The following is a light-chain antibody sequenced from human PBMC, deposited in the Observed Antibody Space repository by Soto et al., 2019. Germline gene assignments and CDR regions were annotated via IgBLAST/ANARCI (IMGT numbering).Light chain of an antibody. V-gene: IGKV1-5*01. CDR1: QSISSW. J-gene: IGKJ1*01. CDR2: DAS. CDR3: QQSYSTPRT. Sequence: DIPLTHSPSTLSASLLDRVPIXGQASQSISSWLAWYQQKPGKAPKLLIYDASSLESGVPSRFSGSGSGTEFTLTISSLQPDDFATYYCQQSYSTPRTFGQGTKVDIK.